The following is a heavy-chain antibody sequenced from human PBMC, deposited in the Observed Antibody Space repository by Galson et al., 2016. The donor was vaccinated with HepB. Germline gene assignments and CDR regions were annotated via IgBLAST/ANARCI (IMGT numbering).Heavy chain of an antibody. V-gene: IGHV6-1*01. CDR2: TYYRSKWYN. J-gene: IGHJ6*02. CDR1: GDSVSSNSAA. Sequence: CAISGDSVSSNSAAWNWIRQSPSRGPEWLGRTYYRSKWYNDYAVSVESRITINPDTSKDQVSLQLNSVTPEDTAVYYCARERVRYFDWLRNRYYYYGMDVWGQGTTVTVSS. CDR3: ARERVRYFDWLRNRYYYYGMDV. D-gene: IGHD3-9*01.